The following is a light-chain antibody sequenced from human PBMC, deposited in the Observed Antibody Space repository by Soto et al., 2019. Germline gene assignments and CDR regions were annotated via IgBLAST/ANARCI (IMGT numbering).Light chain of an antibody. CDR2: AAS. CDR3: QQIYSAPLT. CDR1: QSISSY. Sequence: DIQLTQSPSSLSASVGDRVTITCRASQSISSYLNWYQQKPGKAPKFLIYAASRLQSGVPSRFSGSGSETEFTLSISSLQPEDFATYFCQQIYSAPLTFGGGTKVDIK. V-gene: IGKV1-39*01. J-gene: IGKJ4*01.